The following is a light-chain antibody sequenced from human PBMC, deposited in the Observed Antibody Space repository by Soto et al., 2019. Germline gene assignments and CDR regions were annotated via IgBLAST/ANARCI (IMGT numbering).Light chain of an antibody. CDR3: CSYAGNRLV. V-gene: IGLV2-23*01. J-gene: IGLJ2*01. Sequence: QSALTQPASVSGSPGQSITISCTGTSSDVGSYNLVSWYQQHPGKAPKLMVYEGSKRPSGVSTRFSGSKSGNTASLTISGLQAEDEADYYCCSYAGNRLVFGGGTKLTVL. CDR2: EGS. CDR1: SSDVGSYNL.